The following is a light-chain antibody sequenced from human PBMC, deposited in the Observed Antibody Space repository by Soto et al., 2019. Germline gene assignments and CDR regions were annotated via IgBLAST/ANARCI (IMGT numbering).Light chain of an antibody. J-gene: IGLJ1*01. CDR1: DTDVGGFNY. V-gene: IGLV2-14*03. Sequence: QSALTQPAPVSGAPGQSITISCTGTDTDVGGFNYVSWYQQFAGKAPKLIIYDVSSRPSGISNRFSGSKSDNTASLTISGLQAEDEADYFCSSYTAYRTYVFGTGTKV. CDR3: SSYTAYRTYV. CDR2: DVS.